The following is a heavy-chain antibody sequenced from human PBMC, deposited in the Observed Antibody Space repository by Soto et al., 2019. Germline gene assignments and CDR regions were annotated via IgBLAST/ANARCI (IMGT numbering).Heavy chain of an antibody. Sequence: SVKVSCKASGGTFSSYAISWVRQAPGQGLEWMGGIIPIFGTANYAQKFQGRVTITADESTSTAYMELSSLRSDDTAVYYCAKDNVVNGNTFYYHDMDVWGQGTTVTVSS. CDR3: AKDNVVNGNTFYYHDMDV. CDR2: IIPIFGTA. CDR1: GGTFSSYA. V-gene: IGHV1-69*13. J-gene: IGHJ6*02. D-gene: IGHD1-7*01.